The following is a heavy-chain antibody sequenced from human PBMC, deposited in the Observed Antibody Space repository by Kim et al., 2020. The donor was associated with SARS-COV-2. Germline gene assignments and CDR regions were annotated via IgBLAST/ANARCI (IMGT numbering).Heavy chain of an antibody. D-gene: IGHD6-13*01. Sequence: GESLKISCKGSGYSFTSYWIGWVRQMPGKGLEWMGIIYPGDSDTRYSPSFQGQVTISADKSISTAYLQWSSLKASDTAMYYCARPAAAGKIYYYGMDVWGQGTTVTVSS. CDR3: ARPAAAGKIYYYGMDV. V-gene: IGHV5-51*01. CDR2: IYPGDSDT. J-gene: IGHJ6*02. CDR1: GYSFTSYW.